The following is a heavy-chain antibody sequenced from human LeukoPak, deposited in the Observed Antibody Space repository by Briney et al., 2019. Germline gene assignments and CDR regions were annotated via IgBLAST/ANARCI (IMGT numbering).Heavy chain of an antibody. V-gene: IGHV3-21*01. CDR3: ARAGYSSSWYIGY. J-gene: IGHJ4*02. CDR2: ISSSSSYI. D-gene: IGHD6-13*01. Sequence: GGSLRLSCAASGFTFSSYSMNWVRQAPGKGLEWVSSISSSSSYIYYADSVKGRFTISRDNAKNSLYLQMNSLRAEGTAVYYCARAGYSSSWYIGYWGQGTLVTVSS. CDR1: GFTFSSYS.